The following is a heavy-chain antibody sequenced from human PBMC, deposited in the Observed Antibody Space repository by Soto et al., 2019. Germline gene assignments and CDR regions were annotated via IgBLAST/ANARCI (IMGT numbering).Heavy chain of an antibody. Sequence: EVQLVESGGGLVKPGGSLRLSCAASGFTFTNSSMSWVRQAPGKGLEWVGRMKSKTDGGTTDYDVPVKGRFTISRDDSKNTLYLLMESLNTEDTAVYYSTAVFLASFEYWGQGTLVTVSS. V-gene: IGHV3-15*01. CDR3: TAVFLASFEY. CDR2: MKSKTDGGTT. CDR1: GFTFTNSS. J-gene: IGHJ4*02.